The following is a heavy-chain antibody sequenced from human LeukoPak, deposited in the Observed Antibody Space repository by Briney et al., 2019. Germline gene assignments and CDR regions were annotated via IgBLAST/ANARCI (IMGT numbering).Heavy chain of an antibody. D-gene: IGHD5-18*01. V-gene: IGHV3-73*01. Sequence: GGSLRLSCAASGFAFRNYWMHWVRQPSGKGLEWVGHIRTKALSYATAYAASVKGRFTFSRDDSKNTAYLQMNSLKTEDTAVYYCTPIQLWEGSYYYYGMDVWGQGTTVTVSS. J-gene: IGHJ6*02. CDR2: IRTKALSYAT. CDR1: GFAFRNYW. CDR3: TPIQLWEGSYYYYGMDV.